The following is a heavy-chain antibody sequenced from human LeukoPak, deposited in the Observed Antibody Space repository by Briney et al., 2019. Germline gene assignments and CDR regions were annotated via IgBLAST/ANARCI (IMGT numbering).Heavy chain of an antibody. CDR2: IKSKTDGGTT. J-gene: IGHJ4*02. V-gene: IGHV3-15*01. D-gene: IGHD3-22*01. CDR3: TTDSYDSSGYYY. Sequence: PGRSLRLSCAASGFTFSSYGMHWVRQAPGKGLEWVGRIKSKTDGGTTDYAAPVKGRFTISRDDSKNTLYLQMNSLKTEDTAVYYCTTDSYDSSGYYYWGQGTLVTVSS. CDR1: GFTFSSYG.